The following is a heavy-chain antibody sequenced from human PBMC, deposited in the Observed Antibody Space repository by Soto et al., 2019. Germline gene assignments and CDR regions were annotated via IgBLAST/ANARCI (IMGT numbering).Heavy chain of an antibody. CDR1: GFTFSSYG. CDR2: IWYDGSNK. J-gene: IGHJ4*02. Sequence: QVQLVESGGGVVQPGRSLRLSCAASGFTFSSYGMHWVRQAPGKGLEWVAVIWYDGSNKYYADSVKGRFTISRDNSKNTLYLQMNSLRAEDTAVYYCARETDLRGYSGYGLLDYWGQGTLVTVSS. CDR3: ARETDLRGYSGYGLLDY. D-gene: IGHD5-12*01. V-gene: IGHV3-33*01.